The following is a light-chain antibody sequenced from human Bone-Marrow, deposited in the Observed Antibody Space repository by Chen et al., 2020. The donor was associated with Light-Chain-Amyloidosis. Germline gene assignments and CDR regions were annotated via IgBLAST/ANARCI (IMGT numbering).Light chain of an antibody. J-gene: IGLJ2*01. Sequence: SYELTQPPSVSVSPGQTARITCSGDDLPTKYAYWYQQKPGQAPGLVINRDTERPSGISARFSGSSSGTTATLTISGVQAEDEADYHCQSADSSGTYEVIFGGGTKLTVL. CDR1: DLPTKY. CDR3: QSADSSGTYEVI. V-gene: IGLV3-25*03. CDR2: RDT.